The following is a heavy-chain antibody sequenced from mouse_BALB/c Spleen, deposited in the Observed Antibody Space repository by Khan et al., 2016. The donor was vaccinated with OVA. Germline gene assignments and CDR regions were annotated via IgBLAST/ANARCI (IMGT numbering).Heavy chain of an antibody. J-gene: IGHJ4*01. Sequence: EVQLQESGPGLVKPSQSLSLTCTVTGYSITSDYAWNWIRQFPGNKLEWMGYISYSGSPTYNPSLKSRISITRDTSKAQFFLQLKSVTSEDTATYYCASELGRYYALDYWGQGTSVTVSS. CDR3: ASELGRYYALDY. V-gene: IGHV3-2*02. CDR1: GYSITSDYA. D-gene: IGHD4-1*01. CDR2: ISYSGSP.